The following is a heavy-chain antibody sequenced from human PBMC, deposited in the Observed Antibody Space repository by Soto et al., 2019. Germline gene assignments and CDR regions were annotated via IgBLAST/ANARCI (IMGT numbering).Heavy chain of an antibody. D-gene: IGHD6-13*01. CDR3: ANRCGSEQLMLPYFLAY. Sequence: QVQLVESGGGVVQPGRSLRLSCAASGFSFSSYAMHWVRQAPGKGLEWVGVRSYDGSNKYYTDSVKGAFTISIAISTRTLYLQMNSMIPEDTAVYSCANRCGSEQLMLPYFLAYWGKGTLVTVSS. V-gene: IGHV3-30-3*01. J-gene: IGHJ4*02. CDR1: GFSFSSYA. CDR2: RSYDGSNK.